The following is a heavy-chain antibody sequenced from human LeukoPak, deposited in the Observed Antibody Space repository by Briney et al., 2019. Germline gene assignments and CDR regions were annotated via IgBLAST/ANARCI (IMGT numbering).Heavy chain of an antibody. CDR1: GFTFSDYY. J-gene: IGHJ4*02. D-gene: IGHD3-22*01. CDR3: AREPYYDSSGYSPDY. CDR2: ISSSGSFI. V-gene: IGHV3-11*04. Sequence: PGGSLRLSCAASGFTFSDYYMSWIRQAPGKGLEWVSYISSSGSFIYSADSVKGRFTISRDNAKNSLYLHMNSLRAEDTALYYCAREPYYDSSGYSPDYWGQGTLVTVSS.